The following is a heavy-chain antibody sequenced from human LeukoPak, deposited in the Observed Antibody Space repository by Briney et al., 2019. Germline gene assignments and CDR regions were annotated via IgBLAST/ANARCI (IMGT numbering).Heavy chain of an antibody. D-gene: IGHD2-8*01. V-gene: IGHV1-3*01. Sequence: ASVTVSCTASGYTFTSYAMHWVRQAPGQRLEWMGWINAGNGNTKYSQKFQGRVTITRDTSASTAYMELGSLRSEDTAVYYCARSEDLVLMVYATFDYWGQGTLVTVSS. J-gene: IGHJ4*02. CDR3: ARSEDLVLMVYATFDY. CDR2: INAGNGNT. CDR1: GYTFTSYA.